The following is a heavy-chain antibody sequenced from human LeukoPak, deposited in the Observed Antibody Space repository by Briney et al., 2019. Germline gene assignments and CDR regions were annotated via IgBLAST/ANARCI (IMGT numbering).Heavy chain of an antibody. J-gene: IGHJ4*02. D-gene: IGHD1-26*01. CDR3: AREVGATFDY. CDR2: IIPIFGTA. V-gene: IGHV1-69*13. Sequence: GASVKVSCKASGGTFSSYAISWVRQAPGQGLEWMGGIIPIFGTANYAPKFQGRVTITADESTSTAYMELSSLRSEDTAVYYCAREVGATFDYWGQGTLVTVSS. CDR1: GGTFSSYA.